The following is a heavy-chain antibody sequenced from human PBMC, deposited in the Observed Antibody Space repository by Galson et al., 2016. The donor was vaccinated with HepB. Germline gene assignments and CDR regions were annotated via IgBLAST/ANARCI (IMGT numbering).Heavy chain of an antibody. D-gene: IGHD5-18*01. CDR1: GYSFTSYY. CDR3: AISGTVTSLIQVWPKGYDYYYYGMDV. J-gene: IGHJ6*02. V-gene: IGHV1-46*01. Sequence: SVKVSCKASGYSFTSYYMHWVRQAPGQGLEWMGIINPSGGSTSYAQKFQGRVTLTRHTSTSTVYMELSSLRSEDTAVYYWAISGTVTSLIQVWPKGYDYYYYGMDVWGQGTTVTVSS. CDR2: INPSGGST.